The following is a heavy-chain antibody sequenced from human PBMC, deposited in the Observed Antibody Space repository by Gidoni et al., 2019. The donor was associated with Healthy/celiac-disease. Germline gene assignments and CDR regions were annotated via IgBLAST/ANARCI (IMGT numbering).Heavy chain of an antibody. CDR2: ISGSGDST. J-gene: IGHJ6*03. D-gene: IGHD6-13*01. CDR1: GFTFSSYA. V-gene: IGHV3-23*01. CDR3: AKESIQQLAPRRDYFYYYMDV. Sequence: EVQLLESGGGLVQHGGSLRLSCAASGFTFSSYAMSWVRQAPGKGLEWGSGISGSGDSTYYADSVRGRFTISRDNSKNTLYLQMNSLRAEDTAVYYCAKESIQQLAPRRDYFYYYMDVWGKGTTVTVSS.